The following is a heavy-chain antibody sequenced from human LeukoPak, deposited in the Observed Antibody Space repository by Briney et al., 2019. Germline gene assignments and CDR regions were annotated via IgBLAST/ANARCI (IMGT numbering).Heavy chain of an antibody. Sequence: PGGSLRLSCEASGFAFSTYGMDWVRQAPGQGLEWVAYIRYDGSYKYCADSLKGRFTVSRDNSKNTLYLQMNSLTVEDTALYYCAKKLPSSRSPAEVFDYWGQGTLVTVSS. CDR2: IRYDGSYK. J-gene: IGHJ4*02. V-gene: IGHV3-30*02. D-gene: IGHD2-2*01. CDR3: AKKLPSSRSPAEVFDY. CDR1: GFAFSTYG.